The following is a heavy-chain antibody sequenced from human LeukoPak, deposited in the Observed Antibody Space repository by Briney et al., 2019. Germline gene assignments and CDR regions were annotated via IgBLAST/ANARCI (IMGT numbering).Heavy chain of an antibody. CDR2: ISGSGDTT. V-gene: IGHV3-23*01. CDR3: ARDFSSSGYSYWYFDL. J-gene: IGHJ2*01. Sequence: SGGSLRLSCAASGFIFSSYAMSWVRQAPGKGLEWVSPISGSGDTTYYADSVKGRFTVSRDSSKNTLYLQMNSLRAEDTAVYYCARDFSSSGYSYWYFDLWGRGTLVTVSS. CDR1: GFIFSSYA. D-gene: IGHD3-22*01.